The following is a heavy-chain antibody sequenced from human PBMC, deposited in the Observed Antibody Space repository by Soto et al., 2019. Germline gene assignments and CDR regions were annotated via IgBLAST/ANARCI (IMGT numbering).Heavy chain of an antibody. CDR3: ARDRAYFDY. J-gene: IGHJ4*02. CDR2: IWYDGSNK. V-gene: IGHV3-33*01. Sequence: QVQLVESGGGVVQPGRSLRLSCAASGFTFSSYGMHWVRQAPGKGLEWVAVIWYDGSNKYYADSVKGRFTISRDNSKNPLYLQMNSLRAEDTAVYYCARDRAYFDYWGQGTLVTVSS. CDR1: GFTFSSYG.